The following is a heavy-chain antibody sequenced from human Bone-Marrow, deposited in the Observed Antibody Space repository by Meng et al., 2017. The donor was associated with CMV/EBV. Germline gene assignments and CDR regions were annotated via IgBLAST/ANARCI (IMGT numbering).Heavy chain of an antibody. V-gene: IGHV1-69*05. CDR3: ARGTGKLELLDAFDS. CDR1: GGTFSSYA. CDR2: IIPIFGTA. D-gene: IGHD1-7*01. Sequence: SVKVSCKASGGTFSSYAISWVRQAPGQGLEWMGGIIPIFGTANYAQKFQGRVTITTDESTSTAYMELSSLRSEDTAVYYCARGTGKLELLDAFDSWGQGTMVTVSS. J-gene: IGHJ3*02.